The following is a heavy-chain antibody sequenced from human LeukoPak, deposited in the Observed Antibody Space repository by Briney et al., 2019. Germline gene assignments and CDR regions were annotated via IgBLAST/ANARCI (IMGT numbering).Heavy chain of an antibody. CDR1: GYTFTSYY. V-gene: IGHV1-46*03. D-gene: IGHD4-17*01. J-gene: IGHJ3*02. CDR3: ASPTVTYDAFDI. CDR2: INPSGGST. Sequence: ASVKVSCKASGYTFTSYYMHLVRQAPGQGLEWMGIINPSGGSTSYAQKFQGRVTMTRDTSTSTVYMELSSLRSEDTAVYYCASPTVTYDAFDIWGQGTMVTVSS.